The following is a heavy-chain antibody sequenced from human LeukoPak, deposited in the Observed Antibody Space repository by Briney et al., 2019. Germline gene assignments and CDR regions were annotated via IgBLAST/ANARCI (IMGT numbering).Heavy chain of an antibody. V-gene: IGHV1-46*01. Sequence: ASVKVSCKASGYTFTSYYMHWVRQAPGQGLEWMGITNPSGGSTSYAQKFQGRVTMTRDMSTSTVYMELSRLRSDDTAVYYCAREEWMVLTAGIDYWGQGTLVTVSS. J-gene: IGHJ4*02. CDR1: GYTFTSYY. CDR3: AREEWMVLTAGIDY. D-gene: IGHD2-21*02. CDR2: TNPSGGST.